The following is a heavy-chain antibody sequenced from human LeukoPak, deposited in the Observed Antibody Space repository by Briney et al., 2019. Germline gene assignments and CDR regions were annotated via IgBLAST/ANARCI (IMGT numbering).Heavy chain of an antibody. J-gene: IGHJ4*02. Sequence: ASVKVSCKASGYTFTGYYMHWVRQAPGQGLEWMGRINPNSGGTNYAQKFQGRVTMTRDTSISTAYMELSRLRSDDTAVYYCARVRGVIIYPRRYYFDYWGQGTLVTVSS. CDR1: GYTFTGYY. CDR2: INPNSGGT. V-gene: IGHV1-2*06. CDR3: ARVRGVIIYPRRYYFDY. D-gene: IGHD3-10*01.